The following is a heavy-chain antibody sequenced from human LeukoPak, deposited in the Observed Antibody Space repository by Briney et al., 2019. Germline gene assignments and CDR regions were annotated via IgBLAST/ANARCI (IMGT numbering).Heavy chain of an antibody. J-gene: IGHJ6*02. CDR1: GFTFSSYA. Sequence: GRSLRLSCAASGFTFSSYAMSWVRQAPGKGLEWVSTISGSGGRTYYTDSVKGRFTISRDNSKNTLFLQMNSLRAEDTAIYYCAKHQQIYGDSLMDVWGQGTTVTVSS. CDR3: AKHQQIYGDSLMDV. V-gene: IGHV3-23*01. CDR2: ISGSGGRT. D-gene: IGHD4-17*01.